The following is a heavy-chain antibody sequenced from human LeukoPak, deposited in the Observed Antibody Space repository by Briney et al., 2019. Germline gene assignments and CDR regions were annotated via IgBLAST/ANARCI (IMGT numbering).Heavy chain of an antibody. CDR2: IYYSGST. CDR3: ARDRAHFDY. CDR1: GGSINSYY. V-gene: IGHV4-59*01. Sequence: SETLSLTCTVSGGSINSYYWSWIRQPPGKGLEWIGYIYYSGSTNYNPSLKSRVTISVDTSRTRFSLKLTSVTAADTAVYYCARDRAHFDYWGQGTLVTVSS. J-gene: IGHJ4*02. D-gene: IGHD3-10*01.